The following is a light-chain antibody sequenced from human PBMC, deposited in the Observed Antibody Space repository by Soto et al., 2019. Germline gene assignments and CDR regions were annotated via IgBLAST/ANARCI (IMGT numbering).Light chain of an antibody. CDR1: QTISSW. V-gene: IGKV1-5*03. J-gene: IGKJ1*01. CDR3: QHYNSYSEA. Sequence: DIQMTQPPSTLSGSVGARVTITXXASQTISSWLAWYQQKPGKAPKLLIYKASTLKSGVPSRFSGSGSGTEFTLTISSLQPDDFATYYCQHYNSYSEAFGQGTKVDI. CDR2: KAS.